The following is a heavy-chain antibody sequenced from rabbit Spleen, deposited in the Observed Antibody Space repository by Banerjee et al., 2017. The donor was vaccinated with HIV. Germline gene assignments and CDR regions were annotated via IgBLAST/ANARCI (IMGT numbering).Heavy chain of an antibody. CDR1: GFTFSSYY. V-gene: IGHV1S7*01. CDR3: ARDDDGASYFDL. Sequence: QLKESGGGLVQPGGSLKLSCKASGFTFSSYYMNWVRQAPGKGLEWIGYIDPVFGITYYANCVNGRFTASRAMAQNTMCLTMAGLAAAYSATDYGARDDDGASYFDLWGQGTLVTVS. J-gene: IGHJ4*01. CDR2: IDPVFGIT. D-gene: IGHD2-1*01.